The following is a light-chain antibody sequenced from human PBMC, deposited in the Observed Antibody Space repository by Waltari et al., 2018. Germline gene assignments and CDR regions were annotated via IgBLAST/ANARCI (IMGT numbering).Light chain of an antibody. Sequence: EIVLTQSPGPLSLSPGERATLSCRASQSVSSSYLAWYQQKPSQAPRLLIYGASSRATGIPDRVSGSGSGTDFTLTISRLEPEDFAVYYCQQYGSSPRTFGQGTKVENK. CDR3: QQYGSSPRT. CDR2: GAS. CDR1: QSVSSSY. V-gene: IGKV3-20*01. J-gene: IGKJ1*01.